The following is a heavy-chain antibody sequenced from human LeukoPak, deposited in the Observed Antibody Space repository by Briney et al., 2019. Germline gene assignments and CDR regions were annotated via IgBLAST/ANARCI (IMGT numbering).Heavy chain of an antibody. J-gene: IGHJ4*02. CDR3: ARSGYSDSSGYYDY. Sequence: GGSLRLSCAASGFTFSSYDMHWVRQATGKGLEWVSAIGTAGDTYYPGSVKGRFTISRENAKNSLYLQMNSLRAGDTAVYCCARSGYSDSSGYYDYWGQGTLVTVSS. D-gene: IGHD3-22*01. CDR2: IGTAGDT. V-gene: IGHV3-13*04. CDR1: GFTFSSYD.